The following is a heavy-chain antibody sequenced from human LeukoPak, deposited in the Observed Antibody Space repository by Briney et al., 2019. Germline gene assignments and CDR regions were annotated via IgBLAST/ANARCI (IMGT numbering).Heavy chain of an antibody. CDR1: GFTFRDYY. V-gene: IGHV3-11*01. CDR2: ISSSGSTI. Sequence: PGGSLRLSCAASGFTFRDYYMSWIRQAPGKGLKWVSYISSSGSTIYYADSVKGRFTISRDNAKNSLYLQMNSLRAEGTAVYYCARAHSAAGTGYYYGMDVWGQGTTVTVSS. CDR3: ARAHSAAGTGYYYGMDV. D-gene: IGHD6-13*01. J-gene: IGHJ6*02.